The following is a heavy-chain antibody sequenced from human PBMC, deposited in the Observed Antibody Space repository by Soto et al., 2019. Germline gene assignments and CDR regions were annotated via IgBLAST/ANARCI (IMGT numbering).Heavy chain of an antibody. CDR1: GGTFSSYA. Sequence: ASVKVSCKASGGTFSSYAISWVRQAPGQGLEWMGGIIPIFGTANYAQKFQGRVTITADESTSTAYMELSSLRSEDTAVYYCARDQGTIYSRVALPRYYYYGMDVWGQGTTVTVSS. V-gene: IGHV1-69*13. CDR3: ARDQGTIYSRVALPRYYYYGMDV. CDR2: IIPIFGTA. J-gene: IGHJ6*02. D-gene: IGHD3-3*01.